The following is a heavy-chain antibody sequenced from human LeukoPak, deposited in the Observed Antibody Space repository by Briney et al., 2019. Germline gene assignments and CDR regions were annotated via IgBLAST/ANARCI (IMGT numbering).Heavy chain of an antibody. CDR2: ISGSGGST. V-gene: IGHV3-23*01. CDR3: AKTRSILTGYYTDY. D-gene: IGHD3-9*01. Sequence: GGSLRLSCAASGFTFSSYAMSWVRQAPGKGLEWVSAISGSGGSTYYADSVKGRFTISRDNSKNTLYLQMNSLRAEDTAVYYCAKTRSILTGYYTDYWGQGTLVTVSS. J-gene: IGHJ4*02. CDR1: GFTFSSYA.